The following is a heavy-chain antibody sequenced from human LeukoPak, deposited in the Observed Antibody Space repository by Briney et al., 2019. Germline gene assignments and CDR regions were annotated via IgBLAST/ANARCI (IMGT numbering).Heavy chain of an antibody. V-gene: IGHV3-49*03. CDR3: SRDGGYYDSSDY. J-gene: IGHJ4*02. CDR1: GFTFGDYA. Sequence: GGTLRLSCTASGFTFGDYAMGWCREAPGKGLEWVGFIRSKAYGGTTEYAASVKGRFTISRDDSKSIAYLQMNSLKTDDTAVYYCSRDGGYYDSSDYWSQGTLVTVSS. D-gene: IGHD3-22*01. CDR2: IRSKAYGGTT.